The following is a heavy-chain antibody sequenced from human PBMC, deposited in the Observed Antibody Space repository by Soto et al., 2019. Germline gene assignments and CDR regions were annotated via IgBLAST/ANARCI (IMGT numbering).Heavy chain of an antibody. CDR1: GGSFSGYY. CDR2: INHSGST. D-gene: IGHD2-15*01. Sequence: LETLSLTCAVYGGSFSGYYWSWIRQPPGKGLEWIGEINHSGSTNYNPSLKSRVTISVDTSKNQFSLKLSSVTAADTAVFYWAGYCGGGSCSSGFFDYWGQGTLVTVSS. V-gene: IGHV4-34*01. J-gene: IGHJ4*02. CDR3: AGYCGGGSCSSGFFDY.